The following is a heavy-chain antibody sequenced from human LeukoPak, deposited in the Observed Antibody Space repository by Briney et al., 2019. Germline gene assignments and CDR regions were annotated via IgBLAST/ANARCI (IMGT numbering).Heavy chain of an antibody. CDR2: ISPYNGNT. J-gene: IGHJ4*02. CDR1: GYSFSGYG. V-gene: IGHV1-18*01. CDR3: ARGLVGATFNDY. Sequence: PGASVKVSCKTSGYSFSGYGINWVRQAPGQGLEWMGWISPYNGNTNYAQKLQGRVTMTTDTSTTTAYMELRSLRSDDTAVYYCARGLVGATFNDYWGQGTLVTVSS. D-gene: IGHD1-26*01.